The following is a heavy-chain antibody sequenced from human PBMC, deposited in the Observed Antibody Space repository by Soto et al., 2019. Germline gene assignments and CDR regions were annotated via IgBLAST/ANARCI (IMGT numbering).Heavy chain of an antibody. CDR2: IYYSGST. Sequence: SETLSLTCTVSGGSISSCSYYWGWIRQPPGKGLEWIGYIYYSGSTYYNPSLKSRVTISVDTSKNQFSLKLSSVSAADTAVYYCARDVYYFDYWGQGTLVTVSS. CDR1: GGSISSCSYY. J-gene: IGHJ4*02. CDR3: ARDVYYFDY. D-gene: IGHD2-8*01. V-gene: IGHV4-39*07.